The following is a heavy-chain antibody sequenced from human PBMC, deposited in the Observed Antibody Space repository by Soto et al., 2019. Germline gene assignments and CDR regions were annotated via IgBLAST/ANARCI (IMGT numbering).Heavy chain of an antibody. D-gene: IGHD2-2*01. CDR3: ASKVQMLWADFAY. J-gene: IGHJ4*02. V-gene: IGHV1-69*01. Sequence: QVQLLQSGAEVKTPGSSVKVSCKASGGPFRSFAVNWVRQAPGQGLEWMGGIVPVFTTANYAQRFQGRVPISADESTSTVFLELTSRRSEDTAVYFCASKVQMLWADFAYWCQGTLVTVSS. CDR2: IVPVFTTA. CDR1: GGPFRSFA.